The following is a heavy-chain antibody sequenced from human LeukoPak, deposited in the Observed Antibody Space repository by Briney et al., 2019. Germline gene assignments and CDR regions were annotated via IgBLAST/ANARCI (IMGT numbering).Heavy chain of an antibody. CDR3: ARDFSSGGSGSYSFDY. D-gene: IGHD3-10*01. J-gene: IGHJ4*02. V-gene: IGHV3-7*01. CDR2: IKQEGSEK. CDR1: GFTFSSYW. Sequence: GGSLRLSCAASGFTFSSYWMSWVRQAPGKGLEWVANIKQEGSEKYYVDSVKGRFTISRDNAKNSLYLQMNSLRAEDTAVYYCARDFSSGGSGSYSFDYWGQGALVTVSS.